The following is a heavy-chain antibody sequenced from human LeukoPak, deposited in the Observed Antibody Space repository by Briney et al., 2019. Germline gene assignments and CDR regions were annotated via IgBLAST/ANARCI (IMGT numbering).Heavy chain of an antibody. V-gene: IGHV3-7*01. CDR2: IKQDGSEK. D-gene: IGHD2-2*01. Sequence: GGSLRLSCAASGFTFSSYWMNWVRQAPGKGLEWVANIKQDGSEKYYVDSVKGRFTISRDNAKNSLYLQMNSLRAEDTAVYYCAGEGCRRTSCYYASSSLGYGKDGLGQGTTVTVSS. CDR3: AGEGCRRTSCYYASSSLGYGKDG. J-gene: IGHJ6*02. CDR1: GFTFSSYW.